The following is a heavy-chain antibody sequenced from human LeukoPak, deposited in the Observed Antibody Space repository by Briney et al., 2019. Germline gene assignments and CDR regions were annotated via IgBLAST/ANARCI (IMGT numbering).Heavy chain of an antibody. D-gene: IGHD2-2*01. CDR2: IWNDGSNK. J-gene: IGHJ6*02. V-gene: IGHV3-33*01. CDR1: GFTFSSYG. CDR3: ARGVIGYCSSTSCYERDYYYGMDV. Sequence: QPGGSLRLSCAASGFTFSSYGMHWVRQAPGKGLKWVAVIWNDGSNKYYADSVKGRFTIPRDNSKNTLYLQMNSLRAEDTAVYYCARGVIGYCSSTSCYERDYYYGMDVWGQGTTVTVSS.